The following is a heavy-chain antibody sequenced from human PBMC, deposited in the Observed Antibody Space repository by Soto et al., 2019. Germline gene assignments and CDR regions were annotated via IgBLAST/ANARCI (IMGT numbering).Heavy chain of an antibody. Sequence: GASVKVCWKASGGRFSSYAISWVRQAPGQGLEWMGGIIPIFGTANYAQKFQGRVTITADESTSTDYMELSSLRSEDTALYYCARPRSTLFGVDPTGAHGYDYGMDVWGQGTTVTVSS. D-gene: IGHD3-3*01. J-gene: IGHJ6*02. CDR1: GGRFSSYA. CDR2: IIPIFGTA. CDR3: ARPRSTLFGVDPTGAHGYDYGMDV. V-gene: IGHV1-69*13.